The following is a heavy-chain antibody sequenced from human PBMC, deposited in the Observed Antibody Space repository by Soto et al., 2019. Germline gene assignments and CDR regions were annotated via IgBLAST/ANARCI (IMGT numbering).Heavy chain of an antibody. CDR3: ARGGASSIWLDY. CDR2: IHDSGST. Sequence: QVQLQESGPGLVTPSETLSLTCTVSGGSISRHHWSWIRQPPGKGPECIGSIHDSGSTTYNPSLKSRVTISVDTSKNQFSLSMTSVTAADTAVYYCARGGASSIWLDYWGQGILVTVSS. CDR1: GGSISRHH. J-gene: IGHJ4*02. D-gene: IGHD6-13*01. V-gene: IGHV4-59*11.